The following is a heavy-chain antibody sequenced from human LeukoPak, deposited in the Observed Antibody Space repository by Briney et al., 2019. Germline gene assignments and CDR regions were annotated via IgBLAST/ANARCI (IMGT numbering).Heavy chain of an antibody. V-gene: IGHV5-51*01. CDR3: ARHRQWLAGGWFDP. CDR1: GYSFTSYW. CDR2: TYPGDSDT. D-gene: IGHD6-19*01. Sequence: GESLKISCQGSGYSFTSYWIGWVRQLPGKGLEWMGITYPGDSDTRYSPSFQGQVTISADKSISTAYLQWSSLKASDTAMYYCARHRQWLAGGWFDPWGQGTLVTVSS. J-gene: IGHJ5*02.